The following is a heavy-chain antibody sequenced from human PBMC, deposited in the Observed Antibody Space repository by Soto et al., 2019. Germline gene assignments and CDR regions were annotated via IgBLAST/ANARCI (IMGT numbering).Heavy chain of an antibody. J-gene: IGHJ5*02. Sequence: GASVKVSCKASGYTFTSYGISWVRQAPGQGLEWMGWISAYNGNTNYAQKLQGRVTMTTDTSTSTAYMELRSLRSDDTAVYYCARVSNPSYYYDSSGYYWFDPWGQGTLVTVSS. CDR1: GYTFTSYG. V-gene: IGHV1-18*01. CDR2: ISAYNGNT. D-gene: IGHD3-22*01. CDR3: ARVSNPSYYYDSSGYYWFDP.